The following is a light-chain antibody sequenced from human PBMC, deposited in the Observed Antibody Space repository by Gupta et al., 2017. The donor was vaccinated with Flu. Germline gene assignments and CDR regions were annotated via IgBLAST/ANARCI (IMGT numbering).Light chain of an antibody. CDR1: QSISSL. Sequence: DIQMTQSPSTLPASLGDRVTITCRASQSISSLLAWYQQKPGRAPKLLIYKASSLESGVPSRFSGSGSGTEFTLTISGLQPDDFATYYCQQYNSYPWTFGQGTNVEIK. J-gene: IGKJ1*01. CDR2: KAS. V-gene: IGKV1-5*03. CDR3: QQYNSYPWT.